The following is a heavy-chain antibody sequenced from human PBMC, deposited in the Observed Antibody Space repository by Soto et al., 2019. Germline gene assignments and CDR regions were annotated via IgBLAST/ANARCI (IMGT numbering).Heavy chain of an antibody. Sequence: SGTVCLTCTVSGGSISNYYWSWVWQPPGKGLEWIGYIYDSGSTNYNPSLKSRVTISVDTSKNQFSLRLTSVTAADTAVYYCAAAPRYWGQGTLVTVSS. CDR1: GGSISNYY. V-gene: IGHV4-59*01. J-gene: IGHJ4*02. CDR3: AAAPRY. D-gene: IGHD2-15*01. CDR2: IYDSGST.